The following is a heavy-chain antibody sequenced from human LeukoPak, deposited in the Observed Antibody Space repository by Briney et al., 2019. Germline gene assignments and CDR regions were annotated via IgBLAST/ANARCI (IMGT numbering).Heavy chain of an antibody. CDR1: GGSFSGYY. Sequence: SETLSLTCAVYGGSFSGYYWSWIRQPPGKGLEWIGEINHSGSTNYNPSLKCRVTISVDTSKNQFSLKLSSVTAADTAVYYCARFYDILTGYSIGNWFDPWGQGTLVTVSS. CDR3: ARFYDILTGYSIGNWFDP. J-gene: IGHJ5*02. CDR2: INHSGST. D-gene: IGHD3-9*01. V-gene: IGHV4-34*01.